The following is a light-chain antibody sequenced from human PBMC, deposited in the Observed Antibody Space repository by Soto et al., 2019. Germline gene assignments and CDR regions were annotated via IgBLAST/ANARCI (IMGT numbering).Light chain of an antibody. CDR1: QSVRSH. J-gene: IGKJ4*01. V-gene: IGKV3-11*01. CDR3: QQRRDWLLT. CDR2: DAS. Sequence: EIVLTQSPATLSLSPGERATLSCRASQSVRSHLGWYQQKPGQAPRLLIYDASNRATGVPARFTGSGSGTDFTLTISSLEPEDFAVYHCQQRRDWLLTFGGGTKVEI.